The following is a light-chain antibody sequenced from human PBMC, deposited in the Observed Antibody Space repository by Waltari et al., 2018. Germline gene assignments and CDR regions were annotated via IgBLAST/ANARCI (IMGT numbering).Light chain of an antibody. J-gene: IGKJ5*01. V-gene: IGKV3-11*01. CDR1: QSVGKF. CDR3: QQRSDWPPSIT. CDR2: DAS. Sequence: EVVLTQSPVTLSLSPGERATLSCRASQSVGKFLAWYQKKPGQPPRLLIYDASNRATGIPVTFSGSGAGTDFTLTISSVQPEDFALYICQQRSDWPPSITFGQGTRLEI.